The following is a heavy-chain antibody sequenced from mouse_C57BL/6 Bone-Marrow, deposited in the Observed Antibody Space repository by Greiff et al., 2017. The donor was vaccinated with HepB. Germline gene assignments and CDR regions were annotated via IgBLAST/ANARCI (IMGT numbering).Heavy chain of an antibody. V-gene: IGHV1-81*01. D-gene: IGHD1-1*01. J-gene: IGHJ1*03. CDR2: IYPRSGNT. CDR3: ARWAVVRYWYFDV. CDR1: GYTFTSYG. Sequence: QVQLKQSGAELARPGASVKLSCKASGYTFTSYGISWVKQRTGQGLEWIGEIYPRSGNTYYNEKFKGKATLTVDKSSSTAYMQLSSLTSEDSAVYYCARWAVVRYWYFDVWGTGTTVTVSS.